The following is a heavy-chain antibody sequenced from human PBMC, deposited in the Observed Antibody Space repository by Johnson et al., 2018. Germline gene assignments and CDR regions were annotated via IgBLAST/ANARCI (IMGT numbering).Heavy chain of an antibody. CDR2: ISYDGSNK. CDR3: AKYEWSDAFDI. J-gene: IGHJ3*02. D-gene: IGHD3-3*01. V-gene: IGHV3-30*18. CDR1: GFTFSSYG. Sequence: VQLVESGGGVVQPGRSLRLSCAASGFTFSSYGMHWVRQAPGKGLEWVAVISYDGSNKYYADSVKGRFTISRDNSKNTLYLQMNSLRAEDTAVYYCAKYEWSDAFDIWGQGTMVTVSS.